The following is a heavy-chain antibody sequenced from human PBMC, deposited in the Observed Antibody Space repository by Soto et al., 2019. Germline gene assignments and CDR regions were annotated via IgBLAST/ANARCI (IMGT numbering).Heavy chain of an antibody. D-gene: IGHD1-26*01. Sequence: SVKVSCKASGGAFSSYAISWVRQAPGQGLEWMGGIIPIFGTANYAQKFQGRVTITADESTSTAYMELSSLRSEDTAVYYCAGSRRSSLPFDYWGQGTLVTVSS. J-gene: IGHJ4*02. CDR3: AGSRRSSLPFDY. CDR2: IIPIFGTA. V-gene: IGHV1-69*13. CDR1: GGAFSSYA.